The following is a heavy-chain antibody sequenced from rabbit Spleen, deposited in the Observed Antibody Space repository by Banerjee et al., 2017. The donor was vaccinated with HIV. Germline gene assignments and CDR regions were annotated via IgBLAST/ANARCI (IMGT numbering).Heavy chain of an antibody. CDR3: ARESAYDSTSGYDL. Sequence: QEQLEESGGGLVKPGASLTLTCKASGFSFNSGYDMCWVRQAPGKGLEWIGCINGGSGGGTYYASWAKGRFTISKTSSTTVTLQMTSLTAADTATYFCARESAYDSTSGYDLWGQGTLVTVS. J-gene: IGHJ4*01. CDR1: GFSFNSGYD. V-gene: IGHV1S45*01. CDR2: INGGSGGGT. D-gene: IGHD1-1*01.